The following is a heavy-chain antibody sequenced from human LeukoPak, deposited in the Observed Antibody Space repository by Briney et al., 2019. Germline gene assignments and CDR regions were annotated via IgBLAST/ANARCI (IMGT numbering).Heavy chain of an antibody. D-gene: IGHD6-19*01. CDR2: ISSSSSYI. CDR3: ARYSSGWYDWFDP. Sequence: PGGSLRLSCAASGFTFSSYSMNWVRQSQGKWLECVSSISSSSSYIYYADSVKGRFTIPRNNAKNSLYMQMKSLRAENTAVYYCARYSSGWYDWFDPWGQGSLVTVSS. V-gene: IGHV3-21*01. CDR1: GFTFSSYS. J-gene: IGHJ5*02.